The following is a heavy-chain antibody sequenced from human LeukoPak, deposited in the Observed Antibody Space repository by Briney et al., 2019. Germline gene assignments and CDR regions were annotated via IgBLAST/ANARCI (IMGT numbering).Heavy chain of an antibody. Sequence: ASVKVSCKASGYSFTTYGISWVRQAPGQGLEWMGWINPNSGGTNYAQKFQGRVTMTRDTSISTAYMELSRLRSDDTAVYYCARDLDGFGAFDIWGQGTMVTVSS. J-gene: IGHJ3*02. CDR3: ARDLDGFGAFDI. CDR2: INPNSGGT. V-gene: IGHV1-2*02. D-gene: IGHD3-10*01. CDR1: GYSFTTYG.